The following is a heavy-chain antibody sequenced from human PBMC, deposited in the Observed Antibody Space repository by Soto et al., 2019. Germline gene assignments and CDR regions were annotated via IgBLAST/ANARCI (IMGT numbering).Heavy chain of an antibody. CDR3: VSQRTTVPTQAYFDY. CDR1: GGSVTNSSYY. J-gene: IGHJ4*02. CDR2: VYYRGRS. D-gene: IGHD4-17*01. Sequence: LSLTCTVSGGSVTNSSYYWGWIRQSPGKGLEWIGSVYYRGRSYSKSSVKSRVTVSVDTSKNRFSLSLNSVTASDTAVYFCVSQRTTVPTQAYFDYWGPGALVTVSS. V-gene: IGHV4-39*01.